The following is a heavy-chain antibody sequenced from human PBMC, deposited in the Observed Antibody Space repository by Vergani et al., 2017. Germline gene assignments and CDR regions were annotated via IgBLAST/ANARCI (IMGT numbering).Heavy chain of an antibody. CDR2: IYYSGST. CDR1: GGSISSYY. V-gene: IGHV4-59*01. J-gene: IGHJ6*03. Sequence: QVQLQESGPGLVKPSETLSLTCTVSGGSISSYYWSWIRQPPGKGLEWIGYIYYSGSTNYNPSLKSRVTISVDTSKNQFSLKLSSVTAADTAVYYCARDPAQGMDVWGKGTTVTVSS. CDR3: ARDPAQGMDV.